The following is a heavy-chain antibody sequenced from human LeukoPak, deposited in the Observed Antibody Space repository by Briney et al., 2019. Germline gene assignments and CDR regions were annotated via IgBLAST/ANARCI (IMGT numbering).Heavy chain of an antibody. CDR3: ARKLGYCSSTSCYYWFDP. D-gene: IGHD2-2*01. Sequence: GASVKVSCKASGYTFTSYDINWVRQATGQGLEWMGWMSPNSGNTGYAQKFQGRVTITRNTSISTAYMELSSLRSEDTAVYYCARKLGYCSSTSCYYWFDPWGQGTLVTVSS. J-gene: IGHJ5*02. V-gene: IGHV1-8*03. CDR2: MSPNSGNT. CDR1: GYTFTSYD.